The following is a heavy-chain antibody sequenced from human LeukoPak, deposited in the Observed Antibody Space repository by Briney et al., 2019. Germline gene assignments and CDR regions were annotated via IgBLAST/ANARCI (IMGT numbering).Heavy chain of an antibody. V-gene: IGHV3-23*01. D-gene: IGHD3-10*01. CDR1: GFTFSSNA. CDR2: ISGSADRT. CDR3: AKESPYGSGSRNYYFHY. J-gene: IGHJ4*02. Sequence: GGSLRLSCAASGFTFSSNAMSWVRQAPGKGLEWVSAISGSADRTYYADSVKGRFTISRDNSKNTLYLQMNSLRTEDTAIYYCAKESPYGSGSRNYYFHYWGQGTLVTVSS.